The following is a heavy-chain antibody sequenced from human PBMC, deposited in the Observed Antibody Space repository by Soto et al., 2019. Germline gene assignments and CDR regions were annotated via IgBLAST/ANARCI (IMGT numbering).Heavy chain of an antibody. V-gene: IGHV4-30-4*01. CDR1: GGSISSGDYY. CDR2: IYYSGST. J-gene: IGHJ6*02. D-gene: IGHD4-17*01. Sequence: SETPSLTCTVSGGSISSGDYYWSWIRQPPGKGLAWIGYIYYSGSTYYNPSLKTRVTISVDTSKNQFSLKLSSVTAANQAVYYWARDPTTDYYYGMEVWGQLTTVTVSS. CDR3: ARDPTTDYYYGMEV.